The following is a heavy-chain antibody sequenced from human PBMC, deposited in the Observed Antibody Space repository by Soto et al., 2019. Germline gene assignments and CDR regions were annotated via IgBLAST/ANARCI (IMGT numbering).Heavy chain of an antibody. Sequence: NPSETRSLTCPVCGGSVHTAPYYWSGSRHPPGQGLEWIGYIYYSGSTNYNPSLKSRVSISLATSKKQFSLTLSSVTAADKAVYFCARDNHTFYDKSGYYTYFDYWGQGTLVTVSS. J-gene: IGHJ4*02. D-gene: IGHD3-22*01. CDR3: ARDNHTFYDKSGYYTYFDY. CDR1: GGSVHTAPYY. V-gene: IGHV4-61*01. CDR2: IYYSGST.